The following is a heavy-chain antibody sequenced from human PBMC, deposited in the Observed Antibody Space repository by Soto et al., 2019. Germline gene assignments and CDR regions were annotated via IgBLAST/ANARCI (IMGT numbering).Heavy chain of an antibody. CDR3: ARSLGVAVPPRWELFYYFDF. V-gene: IGHV3-48*03. CDR2: IGSRGTTI. Sequence: GGSLRLSCAASGFTFSSYEMSWVRQAPGKGLEWLSFIGSRGTTIYYADSVKGRFTISRDNAKNSLSLHMNNLRAEDTAVYYCARSLGVAVPPRWELFYYFDFWGQGTQVTVSS. CDR1: GFTFSSYE. D-gene: IGHD3-10*01. J-gene: IGHJ4*02.